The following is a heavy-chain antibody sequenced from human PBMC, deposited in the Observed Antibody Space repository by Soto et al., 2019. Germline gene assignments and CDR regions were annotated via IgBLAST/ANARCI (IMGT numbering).Heavy chain of an antibody. Sequence: PGGSLRLSCAASGFTFSSYSMNWVRQAPGKGLEWVSSISSSSSYIYYADSVKGRFTISRDNAKNSLYLQMNSLRAEDTAVYYCARDVLREVLYYYYYYGMDVCGQGTTVTVSS. J-gene: IGHJ6*02. V-gene: IGHV3-21*01. CDR2: ISSSSSYI. CDR1: GFTFSSYS. CDR3: ARDVLREVLYYYYYYGMDV.